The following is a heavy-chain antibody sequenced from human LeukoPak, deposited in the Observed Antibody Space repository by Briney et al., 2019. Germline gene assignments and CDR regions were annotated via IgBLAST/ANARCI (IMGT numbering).Heavy chain of an antibody. CDR1: GGTFSSYA. Sequence: ASVKVSCKASGGTFSSYAISWVRQAPGQGLEWMGGIIPIFGTANYAQKFQGRITITTEESTSTAYMELSSLRSEDTAMYYCARVFARGGEISGSYYYYWGQGTLVTVSS. CDR3: ARVFARGGEISGSYYYY. CDR2: IIPIFGTA. V-gene: IGHV1-69*05. J-gene: IGHJ4*02. D-gene: IGHD1-26*01.